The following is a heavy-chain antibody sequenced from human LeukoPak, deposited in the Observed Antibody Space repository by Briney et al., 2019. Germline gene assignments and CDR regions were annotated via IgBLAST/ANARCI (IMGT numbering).Heavy chain of an antibody. CDR2: ISDSGGST. CDR1: GFPFSSFA. V-gene: IGHV3-64D*09. D-gene: IGHD2/OR15-2a*01. J-gene: IGHJ6*02. Sequence: GGSLRLSCSASGFPFSSFAMHWVRQAPGKGLEYVSAISDSGGSTYYADSVKGRFTISRDNSKNTLYLQMSSLRAEDTAVYFCVRGYSFGPYGMCVWSQVTTVTVSS. CDR3: VRGYSFGPYGMCV.